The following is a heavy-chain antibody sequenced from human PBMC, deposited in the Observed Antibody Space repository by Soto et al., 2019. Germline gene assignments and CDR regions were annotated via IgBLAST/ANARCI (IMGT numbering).Heavy chain of an antibody. D-gene: IGHD2-15*01. CDR2: ISGSGSST. J-gene: IGHJ4*02. V-gene: IGHV3-23*01. Sequence: EVQLLESGGDLVQPGGSLRLSCAASGFTFISYAMNWVRQAPGKGLEWVSGISGSGSSTSYSDSVKGRFTVSRDNSKKILYLQMNSLRVEDTAVYYCAKGGSGRLRGFDYWGQGALVTVSS. CDR3: AKGGSGRLRGFDY. CDR1: GFTFISYA.